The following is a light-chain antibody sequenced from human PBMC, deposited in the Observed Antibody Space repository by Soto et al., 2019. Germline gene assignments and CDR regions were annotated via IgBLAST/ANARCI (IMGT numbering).Light chain of an antibody. CDR3: QQTDSTPVT. CDR1: QSISRY. CDR2: AAA. Sequence: DIPMTQSPSSLSASVGDRVTITCRASQSISRYLNWYQQIPGKAPKLLIYAAASLLSGVPSRFSGSGSGTDFTLTIISLQPEDFATYYCQQTDSTPVTFGGGTKVEI. J-gene: IGKJ4*01. V-gene: IGKV1-39*01.